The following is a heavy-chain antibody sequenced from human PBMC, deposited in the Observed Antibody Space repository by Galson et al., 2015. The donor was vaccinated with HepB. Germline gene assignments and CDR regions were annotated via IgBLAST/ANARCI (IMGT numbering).Heavy chain of an antibody. CDR1: GYTFTSYY. Sequence: SVKVSCKASGYTFTSYYMHWVRQAPGQGLEWMGIINPSGGSTSYAQKFQGRVTMTRDTSTSTVYMELSSLRSEDTAVYYCARDTQYCSSTSCYVRYYYYYMDVWGKGTTVTVSS. D-gene: IGHD2-2*01. CDR3: ARDTQYCSSTSCYVRYYYYYMDV. J-gene: IGHJ6*03. V-gene: IGHV1-46*01. CDR2: INPSGGST.